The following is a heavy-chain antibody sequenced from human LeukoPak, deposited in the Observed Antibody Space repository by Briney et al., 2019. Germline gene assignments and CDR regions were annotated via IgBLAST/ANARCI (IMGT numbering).Heavy chain of an antibody. CDR3: ARDREGYSSTGDYYYGMDV. CDR1: GGSFSGYY. D-gene: IGHD6-13*01. Sequence: SETLSLTCAVYGGSFSGYYWSWIRQPPGKGLEWIGEINHSGSTNYNPSLKSRVTISVDTSKNQFSLKLSSVTAADTAVYYCARDREGYSSTGDYYYGMDVWGQGTTVTVSS. CDR2: INHSGST. V-gene: IGHV4-34*01. J-gene: IGHJ6*02.